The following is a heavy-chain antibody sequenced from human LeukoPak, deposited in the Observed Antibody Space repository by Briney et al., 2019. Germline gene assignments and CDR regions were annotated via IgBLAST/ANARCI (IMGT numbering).Heavy chain of an antibody. CDR1: EFTFSSYA. V-gene: IGHV3-23*01. J-gene: IGHJ4*02. CDR2: ITGSGATT. Sequence: GASLRLSCAASEFTFSSYAMSWVRQAPGKGLEWVSTITGSGATTHYADSVKGRFTISRDISKNTLYLYLQMNSLRAEDTAVYYCARGNGDYRLGSVSADYWGQGTLVTVSS. D-gene: IGHD4-17*01. CDR3: ARGNGDYRLGSVSADY.